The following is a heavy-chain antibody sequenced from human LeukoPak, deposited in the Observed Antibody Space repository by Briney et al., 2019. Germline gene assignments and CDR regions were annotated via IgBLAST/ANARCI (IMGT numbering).Heavy chain of an antibody. V-gene: IGHV3-23*01. CDR3: AKKLLWFGEVIDY. D-gene: IGHD3-10*01. Sequence: GGSLRLSCAASGFTFSSYAMSWVRQAPGKGLEWVSAISGSGGGTYYADSVKGRSTISRDNSKNTLYLQMNSLRAEDTAVYYCAKKLLWFGEVIDYWGQGTLVTVSS. CDR1: GFTFSSYA. J-gene: IGHJ4*02. CDR2: ISGSGGGT.